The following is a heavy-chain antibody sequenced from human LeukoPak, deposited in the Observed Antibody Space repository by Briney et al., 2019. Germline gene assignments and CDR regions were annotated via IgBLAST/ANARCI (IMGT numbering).Heavy chain of an antibody. J-gene: IGHJ6*02. D-gene: IGHD2-15*01. CDR1: GYTFTNYY. CDR3: ARVSGYCSGGSCYGLPSHGMDV. Sequence: ASVKVSCKASGYTFTNYYMHWVRQAPGRGLEWMGIINPSGGSTSYAQKFQARVTMTRDTSTSTVYMELSSLRSEDTAVYCCARVSGYCSGGSCYGLPSHGMDVWGQGTTVTVSS. CDR2: INPSGGST. V-gene: IGHV1-46*01.